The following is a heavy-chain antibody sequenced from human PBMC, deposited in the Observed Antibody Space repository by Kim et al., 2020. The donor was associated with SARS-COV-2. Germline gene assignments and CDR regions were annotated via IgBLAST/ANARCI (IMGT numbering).Heavy chain of an antibody. CDR1: GGTFSSYA. Sequence: SVKVSCKASGGTFSSYAISWVRQAPGQGLEWMGGIIPIFGTANYAQKFQGRVTITADESTSTAYMELSSLRSEDTAVYYCAGPGYCSSTSCYNDYYYGMDVWGQGTTVTVSS. V-gene: IGHV1-69*13. J-gene: IGHJ6*02. CDR3: AGPGYCSSTSCYNDYYYGMDV. CDR2: IIPIFGTA. D-gene: IGHD2-2*02.